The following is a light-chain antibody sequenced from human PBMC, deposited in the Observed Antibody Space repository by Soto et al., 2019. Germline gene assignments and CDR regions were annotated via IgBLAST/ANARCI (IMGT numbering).Light chain of an antibody. CDR2: EVT. CDR3: SSYTTSTTLYV. Sequence: QSALTQPASVSGSPGQSITISCTGTSSDVGRYNYVSWYQQHRGKAPKLLIYEVTHRTSGLSNRFSGSKSGNTASLTISGLQAEDEADYYCSSYTTSTTLYVFGTGTKLTVL. J-gene: IGLJ1*01. CDR1: SSDVGRYNY. V-gene: IGLV2-14*01.